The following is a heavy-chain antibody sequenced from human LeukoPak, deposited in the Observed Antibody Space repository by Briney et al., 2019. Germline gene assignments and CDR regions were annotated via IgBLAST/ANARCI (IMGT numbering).Heavy chain of an antibody. Sequence: GGSLRLSCAVSGFMFSSFSMSWVRHVPGKGLEWVSTISAGGSTYYADSVKGRFTISRDNSKNTLFLQMNSLRAEDTAIYYCAKRPAAVRGVIPYLDYWGQGTLVIVSS. D-gene: IGHD3-10*02. CDR1: GFMFSSFS. V-gene: IGHV3-23*01. CDR2: ISAGGST. CDR3: AKRPAAVRGVIPYLDY. J-gene: IGHJ4*02.